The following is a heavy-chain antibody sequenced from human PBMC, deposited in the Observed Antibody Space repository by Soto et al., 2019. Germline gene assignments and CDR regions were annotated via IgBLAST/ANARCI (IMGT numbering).Heavy chain of an antibody. CDR2: ISAYNGNT. V-gene: IGHV1-18*01. CDR3: ERDWNYYGSGCYWLSAQIGY. D-gene: IGHD3-10*01. CDR1: GYTFTSYG. J-gene: IGHJ4*02. Sequence: ASVKVSCKASGYTFTSYGISWVRQAPGQGLEWMGWISAYNGNTNYAQKLQGRVTMTTDTSTSTAYMELRSLRSDDTAVYYCERDWNYYGSGCYWLSAQIGYWGQGVLVTDAS.